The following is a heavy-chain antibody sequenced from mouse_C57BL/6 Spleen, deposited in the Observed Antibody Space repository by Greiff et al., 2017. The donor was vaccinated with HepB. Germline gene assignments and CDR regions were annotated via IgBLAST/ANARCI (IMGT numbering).Heavy chain of an antibody. J-gene: IGHJ4*01. D-gene: IGHD2-4*01. CDR1: GYTFTDYY. Sequence: EVQLQQSGPVLVKPGASVKMSCKASGYTFTDYYMNWVKQSHGKSLEWIGVINPYNGGTSYNQKFKGKATLTVDKSSSTAYMELNSLTSEDSAVYYCAKVYDYNSYYYAMDYWGQGTSVTVSS. CDR3: AKVYDYNSYYYAMDY. V-gene: IGHV1-19*01. CDR2: INPYNGGT.